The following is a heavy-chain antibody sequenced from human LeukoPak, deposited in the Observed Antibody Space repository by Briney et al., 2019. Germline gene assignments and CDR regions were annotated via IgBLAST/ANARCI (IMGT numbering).Heavy chain of an antibody. CDR1: GFTFSNYG. Sequence: GGSLRLSCAASGFTFSNYGMSWVRQAPGKGLEWVSAISGSGGSTYYADSVKGRFTISRDNSKNTLYLQMNSLRAEDTAVYYCAKDATAVLLWFGENQNWFDPWGQGTLVTVSS. CDR3: AKDATAVLLWFGENQNWFDP. CDR2: ISGSGGST. J-gene: IGHJ5*02. D-gene: IGHD3-10*01. V-gene: IGHV3-23*01.